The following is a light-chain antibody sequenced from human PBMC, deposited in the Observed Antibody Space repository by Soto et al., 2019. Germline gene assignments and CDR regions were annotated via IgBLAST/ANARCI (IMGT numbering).Light chain of an antibody. CDR3: QHYQNLWA. Sequence: EIVMTQSPATLSVSPGERATLSCRASQSVYSNVAWYQQRPGQAPILLIYRASTRATGIPARFSGSGSGTEFTLTISSLQSEDFAVYYCQHYQNLWAFGQGTKVEIK. J-gene: IGKJ1*01. V-gene: IGKV3-15*01. CDR1: QSVYSN. CDR2: RAS.